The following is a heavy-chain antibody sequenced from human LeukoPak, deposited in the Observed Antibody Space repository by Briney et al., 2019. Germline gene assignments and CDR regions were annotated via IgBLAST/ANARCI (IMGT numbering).Heavy chain of an antibody. D-gene: IGHD6-13*01. CDR2: ISTSGSSI. J-gene: IGHJ4*02. Sequence: GGSLRLSCAASGFTFSSYSMNWVRQAPGKGLEWVSYISTSGSSIYYADSVKGRFTISRDNPKNSLYLQMNSLRAEDTAVYYCATSRGSWPDYFDYWGQGTLVTVSS. CDR3: ATSRGSWPDYFDY. CDR1: GFTFSSYS. V-gene: IGHV3-48*04.